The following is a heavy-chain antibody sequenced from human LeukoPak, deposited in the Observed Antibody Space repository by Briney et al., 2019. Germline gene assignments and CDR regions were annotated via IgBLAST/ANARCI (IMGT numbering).Heavy chain of an antibody. V-gene: IGHV4-39*07. J-gene: IGHJ4*02. D-gene: IGHD5-18*01. CDR1: GGSISTSNYY. CDR3: ARDRTGRNTAQDDY. Sequence: PSETLSLTCTVSGGSISTSNYYWGWIRQPPGKGLEWIGNIFYSGSTYYSPSLKSRVSMSVDTSTNQFSLKLTSVTAADTAVYYCARDRTGRNTAQDDYWGQGTLVTVSS. CDR2: IFYSGST.